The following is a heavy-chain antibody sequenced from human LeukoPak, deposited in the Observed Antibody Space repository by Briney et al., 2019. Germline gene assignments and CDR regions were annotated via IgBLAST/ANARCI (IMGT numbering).Heavy chain of an antibody. CDR3: ARVYCSSTSCYGIDY. D-gene: IGHD2-2*01. CDR2: INPNSGGT. J-gene: IGHJ4*02. Sequence: GASVKVSCKASGYTFTGYYMHWVRQAPGQGLEWMGWINPNSGGTNYAQKFQGRVTMTRDTSISTAYMELSRLRSDDTAVYYCARVYCSSTSCYGIDYWGQGTLVTVSS. CDR1: GYTFTGYY. V-gene: IGHV1-2*02.